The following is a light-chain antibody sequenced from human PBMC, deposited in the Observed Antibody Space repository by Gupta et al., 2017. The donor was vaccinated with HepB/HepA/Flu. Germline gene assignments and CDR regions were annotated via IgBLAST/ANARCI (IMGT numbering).Light chain of an antibody. CDR3: QSYDSSLSGSWV. J-gene: IGLJ2*01. V-gene: IGLV1-40*01. Sequence: QSVLTQPPSVSGAPGQRVTISCTGSSSNIGAGYDVTWYQQLPGTAPKLLFYGNSNRPSGVPDRFSGSKSGTSASLAITGLQAEDDADYYCQSYDSSLSGSWVFGGGTKLTVL. CDR1: SSNIGAGYD. CDR2: GNS.